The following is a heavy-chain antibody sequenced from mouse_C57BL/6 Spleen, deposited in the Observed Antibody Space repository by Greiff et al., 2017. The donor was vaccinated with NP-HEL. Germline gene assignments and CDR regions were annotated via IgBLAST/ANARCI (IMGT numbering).Heavy chain of an antibody. Sequence: VQLQQSGAELARPGASVKMSCKASGYTFTSYTMHWVKQRPGQGLEWIGYINPSSGYTKYNQKFKDKATLTADKSSSTAYMQLSSLTSEDSAVSFCARSATDPLRGLAYWGQETLVTVTA. V-gene: IGHV1-4*01. CDR3: ARSATDPLRGLAY. J-gene: IGHJ3*01. D-gene: IGHD1-1*01. CDR2: INPSSGYT. CDR1: GYTFTSYT.